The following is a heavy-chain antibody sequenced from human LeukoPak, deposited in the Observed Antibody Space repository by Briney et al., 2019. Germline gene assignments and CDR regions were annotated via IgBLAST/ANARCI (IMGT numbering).Heavy chain of an antibody. CDR1: GFTISSDY. D-gene: IGHD5-12*01. Sequence: GGCLRLSCAASGFTISSDYMNSVRQAPGEGLEWVSGISTGGSAYYANSVKGRFTIARDYSKNTLYLQMNNLRAEDTAVYYCARVSGYSGYDTLDYWGQGTLVTVSS. V-gene: IGHV3-66*01. J-gene: IGHJ4*02. CDR2: ISTGGSA. CDR3: ARVSGYSGYDTLDY.